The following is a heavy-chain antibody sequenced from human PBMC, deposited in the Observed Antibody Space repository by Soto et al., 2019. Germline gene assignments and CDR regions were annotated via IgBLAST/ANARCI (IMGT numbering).Heavy chain of an antibody. Sequence: QVQLVESGGGVVQPGRSLRLSCAASGFTFSSYGMHWVRQAPGKGLEWVAVISYDGSNKYYADSVKGRFTISRDNSKNTLYLQMNSLRAEDTAGYYCAKDENGMDVWGQGTTVTVSS. CDR3: AKDENGMDV. V-gene: IGHV3-30*18. CDR1: GFTFSSYG. J-gene: IGHJ6*02. CDR2: ISYDGSNK.